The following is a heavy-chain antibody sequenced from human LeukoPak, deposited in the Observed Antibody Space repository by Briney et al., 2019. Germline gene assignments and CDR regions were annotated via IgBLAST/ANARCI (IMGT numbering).Heavy chain of an antibody. CDR3: ARESIAAGRAFDI. V-gene: IGHV3-21*01. J-gene: IGHJ3*02. D-gene: IGHD6-25*01. CDR2: ISSSSSYI. CDR1: GFTFSSYS. Sequence: GGSLRLSCAASGFTFSSYSMNWVRQAPGKGLEWVSSISSSSSYIYYADSVKGRFTISRDNAKNSLYLQMNSLRAEDTAVYYCARESIAAGRAFDIWGQGTMVTVSS.